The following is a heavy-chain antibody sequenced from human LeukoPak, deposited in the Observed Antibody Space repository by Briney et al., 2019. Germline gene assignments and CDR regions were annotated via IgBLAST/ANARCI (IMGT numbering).Heavy chain of an antibody. D-gene: IGHD3-9*01. J-gene: IGHJ4*02. CDR3: ASSSDWFRFEY. CDR1: GGSISSSGYY. Sequence: SETLSLTCSVPGGSISSSGYYRGWIRQPPGKGLEWIGSIYYSGSTYYNPSLKSRVTISVDTSKNQFSLKLSSVTATDTAVYYCASSSDWFRFEYWGQGTLVTVSS. V-gene: IGHV4-39*07. CDR2: IYYSGST.